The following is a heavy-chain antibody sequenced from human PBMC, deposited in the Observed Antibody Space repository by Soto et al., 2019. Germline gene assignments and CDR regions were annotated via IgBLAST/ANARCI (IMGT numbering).Heavy chain of an antibody. CDR3: IHDGKLGYPGYDRFDY. CDR2: IYWNDDA. Sequence: QITLKESGPTLMKPTQTLTLTCTFSGFSLSTDEVGVGWIRQPPGKALEWLALIYWNDDARYSPSLKNRLTITKHTSKNQVVLTMTNMDPVDTATYYCIHDGKLGYPGYDRFDYWGQGTLVTVSS. D-gene: IGHD5-12*01. V-gene: IGHV2-5*01. CDR1: GFSLSTDEVG. J-gene: IGHJ4*02.